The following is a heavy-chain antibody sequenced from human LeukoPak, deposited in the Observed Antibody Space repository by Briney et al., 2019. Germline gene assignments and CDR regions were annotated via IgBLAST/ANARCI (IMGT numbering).Heavy chain of an antibody. D-gene: IGHD1-20*01. CDR3: ARWPGRYNWNNWFDP. CDR1: GGSISSGGYY. V-gene: IGHV4-31*03. Sequence: SETLSLTCTVSGGSISSGGYYWSWIRQRPGKGLEWIGHIAESGNTYYSPSLKSRVTISVDTSKNQFSLKLSSVTAADTAVYYCARWPGRYNWNNWFDPWGQGTLVTVSS. J-gene: IGHJ5*02. CDR2: IAESGNT.